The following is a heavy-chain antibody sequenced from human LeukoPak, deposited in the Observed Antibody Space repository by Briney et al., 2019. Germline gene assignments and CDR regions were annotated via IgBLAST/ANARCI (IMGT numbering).Heavy chain of an antibody. J-gene: IGHJ2*01. V-gene: IGHV3-21*01. D-gene: IGHD4-11*01. Sequence: PGGSLRLSCAASGFTFSSYSMNWVRQAPGKGLEWVSSISSSSSYIYYADSVKGRFTISRDNAKNSLYLQMNSLRAEDTAVYYCARDRDKHSSYWYFDLWGRGTLVTVSS. CDR2: ISSSSSYI. CDR1: GFTFSSYS. CDR3: ARDRDKHSSYWYFDL.